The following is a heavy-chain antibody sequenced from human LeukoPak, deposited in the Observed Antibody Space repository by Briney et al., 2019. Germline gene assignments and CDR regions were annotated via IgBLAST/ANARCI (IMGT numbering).Heavy chain of an antibody. V-gene: IGHV3-7*01. CDR3: AREYSYGYDAFDM. CDR2: TKQDGSEK. J-gene: IGHJ3*02. Sequence: GGSLRLSCAASGFTFSSHWMSWVRQAPGKGLEWVANTKQDGSEKDYVDSVKGRFTISRDNPKNPLYLQMNSLRAEDTAVYYCAREYSYGYDAFDMWGQGTMVTVSS. D-gene: IGHD5-18*01. CDR1: GFTFSSHW.